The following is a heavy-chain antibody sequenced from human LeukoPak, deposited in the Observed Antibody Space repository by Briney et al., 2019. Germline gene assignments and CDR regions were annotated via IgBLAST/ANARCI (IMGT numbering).Heavy chain of an antibody. J-gene: IGHJ5*02. D-gene: IGHD6-13*01. Sequence: GESLKISCKGSGXSFTSYWISWVRQMPGKGVECMGGIGPSDSYTNYSPSFQGHVTISADKSISTAYLQWSTLKASDTAMYYCANGIAAAGTEDWFDPWGQGTLVTVSS. CDR2: IGPSDSYT. CDR3: ANGIAAAGTEDWFDP. V-gene: IGHV5-10-1*01. CDR1: GXSFTSYW.